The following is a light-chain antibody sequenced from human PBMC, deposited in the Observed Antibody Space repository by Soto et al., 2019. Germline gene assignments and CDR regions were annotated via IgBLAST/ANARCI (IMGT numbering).Light chain of an antibody. CDR3: QQYNSYSGT. Sequence: DIQMDQSPSTLSASVGDRVTITYRASQSISSWLAWYQQKPGKAPKLLIYKASSLESGVPSRFSGSGSGTEFTLTISSLQPDDFATYYCQQYNSYSGTFGQGTKVDIK. CDR1: QSISSW. J-gene: IGKJ1*01. V-gene: IGKV1-5*03. CDR2: KAS.